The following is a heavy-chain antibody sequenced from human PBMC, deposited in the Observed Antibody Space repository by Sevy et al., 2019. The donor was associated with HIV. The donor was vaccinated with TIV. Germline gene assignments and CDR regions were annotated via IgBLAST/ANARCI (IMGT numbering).Heavy chain of an antibody. J-gene: IGHJ4*02. Sequence: GGSLRLSRVASGFSFNKYAMHWVRQAPGKGLEWIGFISYDGRKKDYADSVKGRVTISRDDSKNTLYLQLDSLRGEDTAVYYCARDPDIGDYVLLFDYWGQGTLVTVSS. D-gene: IGHD4-17*01. V-gene: IGHV3-30*04. CDR2: ISYDGRKK. CDR3: ARDPDIGDYVLLFDY. CDR1: GFSFNKYA.